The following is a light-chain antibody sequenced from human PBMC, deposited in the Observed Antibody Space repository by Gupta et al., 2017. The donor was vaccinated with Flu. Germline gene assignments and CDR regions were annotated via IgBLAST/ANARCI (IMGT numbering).Light chain of an antibody. V-gene: IGKV3-11*01. CDR3: QQLRT. Sequence: LTQSPATLSLSPGERATLSCRASQSVSSYLAGDQQKPGQAPRLLIYEASNRATGIQDRFSGSGSGTDFTRTISSLEPEDFAGYDGQQLRTFGGGTKVEIK. CDR1: QSVSSY. CDR2: EAS. J-gene: IGKJ4*01.